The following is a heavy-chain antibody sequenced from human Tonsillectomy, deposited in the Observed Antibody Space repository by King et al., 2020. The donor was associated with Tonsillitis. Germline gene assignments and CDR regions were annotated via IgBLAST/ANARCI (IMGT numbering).Heavy chain of an antibody. Sequence: VQLVESGAEVKKPGSSVKVSCKASGGTFSSYAISWVRQAPGQGLEWMGGIIPLFGTTKYVQNFQGRVTITADESTNTAYMELSSLRSEDTAVYYCARDLTNYYDSSTSYYAAGDAFDIWGQGTMVTVSS. CDR3: ARDLTNYYDSSTSYYAAGDAFDI. CDR1: GGTFSSYA. D-gene: IGHD3-22*01. J-gene: IGHJ3*02. V-gene: IGHV1-69*01. CDR2: IIPLFGTT.